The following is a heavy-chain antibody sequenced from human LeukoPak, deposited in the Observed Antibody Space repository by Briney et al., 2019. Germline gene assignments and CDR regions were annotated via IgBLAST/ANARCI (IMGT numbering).Heavy chain of an antibody. V-gene: IGHV5-51*01. CDR3: ARRYGTASDVFDF. CDR1: GHSFSNYW. Sequence: GESLKISCQGSGHSFSNYWIGWVRPVPGKGLEWLGIIHPGDSETKYSPSFQGQGQVLNSVDKSISTAYLQWSNLKTSDSAIYYCARRYGTASDVFDFWGQGTMVTV. CDR2: IHPGDSET. D-gene: IGHD1-26*01. J-gene: IGHJ3*01.